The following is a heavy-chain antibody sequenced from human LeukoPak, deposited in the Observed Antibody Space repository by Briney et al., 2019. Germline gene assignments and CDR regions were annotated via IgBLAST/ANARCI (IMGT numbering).Heavy chain of an antibody. Sequence: GGSLRLSCAASGFTLSSYSMNWVRQAPGKGLKWVSSISSSSSYIYYADSVKGRFTISGDNAKNSLYLQMNSLRAEDTAVYYCAWTTGTGDAFDIWGQGTMVTVSS. J-gene: IGHJ3*02. CDR3: AWTTGTGDAFDI. CDR2: ISSSSSYI. V-gene: IGHV3-21*01. CDR1: GFTLSSYS. D-gene: IGHD1-1*01.